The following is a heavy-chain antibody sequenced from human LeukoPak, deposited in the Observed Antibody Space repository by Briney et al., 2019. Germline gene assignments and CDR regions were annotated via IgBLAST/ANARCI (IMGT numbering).Heavy chain of an antibody. CDR1: GYTFTGYY. D-gene: IGHD3-10*01. J-gene: IGHJ4*02. Sequence: SVKVSCKASGYTFTGYYMHWVRQAPGQGLEWMGGIIPIFGTANYAQKFQGRVTITADESTSTAYMELSSLRSEDTAVYYCAGVRGVILGRMGFDYWGQGTLVTVSS. V-gene: IGHV1-69*13. CDR3: AGVRGVILGRMGFDY. CDR2: IIPIFGTA.